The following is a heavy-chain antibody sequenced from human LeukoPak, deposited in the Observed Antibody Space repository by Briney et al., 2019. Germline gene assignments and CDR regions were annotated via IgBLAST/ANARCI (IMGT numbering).Heavy chain of an antibody. CDR2: IYYTGST. D-gene: IGHD5-12*01. CDR1: GGSISSYL. CDR3: ARKLYGGYDY. Sequence: PSETLSLTCTVSGGSISSYLWGWIRQPPGKGLEWIGYIYYTGSTNYNPSLKSRVTISVDTAENQFSLNVRSVTAADTAVYYCARKLYGGYDYWGQGPLVTVSS. V-gene: IGHV4-59*01. J-gene: IGHJ4*02.